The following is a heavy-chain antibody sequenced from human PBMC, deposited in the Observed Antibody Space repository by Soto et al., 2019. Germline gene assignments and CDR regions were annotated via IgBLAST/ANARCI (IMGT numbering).Heavy chain of an antibody. D-gene: IGHD1-7*01. Sequence: TLCLTCTVSGGSIRRCYWSWIRQPPGEGLEWIGYIFHSGSTNYNPSLKSRVTISEDTSKNQFSLKLSFVTAADTATYYCATGIRETTGLDSWGERPLVTV. J-gene: IGHJ4*02. CDR3: ATGIRETTGLDS. CDR1: GGSIRRCY. CDR2: IFHSGST. V-gene: IGHV4-59*08.